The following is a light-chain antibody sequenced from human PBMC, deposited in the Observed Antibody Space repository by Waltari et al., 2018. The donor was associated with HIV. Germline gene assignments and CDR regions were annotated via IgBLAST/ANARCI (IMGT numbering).Light chain of an antibody. CDR1: NIGSKG. Sequence: SYVLTQPPSVSVAPGQTARITCGGNNIGSKGVHWYQQKPGQAPVLVVYGDSDRPSGIPERFSGSNSGNTATLTISRVEAGDEADYYCQVWDSGSDHYVFGTGTKVTVL. CDR2: GDS. J-gene: IGLJ1*01. CDR3: QVWDSGSDHYV. V-gene: IGLV3-21*02.